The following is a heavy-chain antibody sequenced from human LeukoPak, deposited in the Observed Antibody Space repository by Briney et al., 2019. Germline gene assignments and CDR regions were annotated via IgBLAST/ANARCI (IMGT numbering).Heavy chain of an antibody. D-gene: IGHD3-10*01. CDR3: ARDLSHGSGSPFDY. CDR2: ISSSDSTI. V-gene: IGHV3-11*01. J-gene: IGHJ4*02. Sequence: PGRSLRLSCAASGFTFSDYYMSWIRQAPGKGLEWVSYISSSDSTIYYTDSVKGRFTISRDDAKNSLYLQMNSLRAEDTAVYYCARDLSHGSGSPFDYWGQGTLVTVSS. CDR1: GFTFSDYY.